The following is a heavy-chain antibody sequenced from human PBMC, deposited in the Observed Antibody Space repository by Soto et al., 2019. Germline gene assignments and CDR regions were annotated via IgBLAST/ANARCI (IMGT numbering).Heavy chain of an antibody. CDR3: AREGGWAFDY. Sequence: QVQLVQSGAEVKKPGASVKVSCKASGYTFTSYGITGLRQAPGQGLEWMGWISGYDGNTTYAQRLQGRVTMTTDTSTNTAYMELRSLRSDDTAVYYCAREGGWAFDYWGQGTLVTVSS. D-gene: IGHD6-19*01. CDR1: GYTFTSYG. CDR2: ISGYDGNT. J-gene: IGHJ4*02. V-gene: IGHV1-18*01.